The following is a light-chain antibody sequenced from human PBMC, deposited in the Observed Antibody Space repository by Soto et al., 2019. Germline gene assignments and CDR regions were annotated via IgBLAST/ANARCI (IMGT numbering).Light chain of an antibody. CDR3: QQYGSSPTT. CDR2: GAS. Sequence: VLAQSAGSLSLSPGERASLSCRASQTVSSSYLAWYQQKSGQAPRLLVYGASTRATGIPDRFSGSGSGTDFTLTINRLEPEDFAVYYCQQYGSSPTTFGQGTKVDI. CDR1: QTVSSSY. J-gene: IGKJ1*01. V-gene: IGKV3-20*01.